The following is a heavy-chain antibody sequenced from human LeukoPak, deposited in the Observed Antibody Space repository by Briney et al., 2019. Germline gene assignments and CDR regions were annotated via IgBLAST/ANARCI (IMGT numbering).Heavy chain of an antibody. D-gene: IGHD3-22*01. CDR2: IIPIFGTA. CDR1: GGTFSNYA. J-gene: IGHJ4*02. CDR3: AREGKSDYYYDSSGYYYGFDY. Sequence: GSWVKVSCKASGGTFSNYAISWVRQAPGQGLEWMGGIIPIFGTANYAQKFQGRVTIATDESTSTAYMELSSLRSEDTAVYYCAREGKSDYYYDSSGYYYGFDYWGQGTLVTVSS. V-gene: IGHV1-69*05.